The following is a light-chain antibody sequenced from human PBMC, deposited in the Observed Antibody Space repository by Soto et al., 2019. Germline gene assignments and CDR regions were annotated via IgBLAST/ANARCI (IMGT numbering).Light chain of an antibody. V-gene: IGKV1-5*01. CDR3: QQFHTFPWT. CDR2: DAS. Sequence: DIKMTQSPSTLSASIGDSVTITCRASQTIDRFLAWYQQKPGKAPRLLIYDASSLERGVPSRFSGSGSGTEFSLTVSSLQPDDFATFYCQQFHTFPWTFGQGTKVDIK. CDR1: QTIDRF. J-gene: IGKJ1*01.